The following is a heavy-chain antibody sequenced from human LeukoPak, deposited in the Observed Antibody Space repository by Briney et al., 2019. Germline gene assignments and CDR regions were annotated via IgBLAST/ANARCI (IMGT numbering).Heavy chain of an antibody. CDR1: GGTFSSYA. V-gene: IGHV1-69*04. CDR2: IIPILGIA. CDR3: ARDAYDSSGYRYYYYGMDV. J-gene: IGHJ6*02. Sequence: ASVKVSCKASGGTFSSYAISWVRQAPGQGLEWMGRIIPILGIANYAQKFQGRVTITADESTSTAYMELSSLRSEDTAVYYCARDAYDSSGYRYYYYGMDVWGQGTTVTVSS. D-gene: IGHD3-22*01.